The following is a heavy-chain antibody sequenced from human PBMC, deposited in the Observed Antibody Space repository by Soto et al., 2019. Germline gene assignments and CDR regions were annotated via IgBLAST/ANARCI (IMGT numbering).Heavy chain of an antibody. D-gene: IGHD3-10*01. CDR2: IYSTGKT. CDR3: ARAPPGPSPRWDV. V-gene: IGHV4-30-2*06. CDR1: GGSMSSGGHS. Sequence: QVQLQESGSRLVKPSQTLSVTCAVSGGSMSSGGHSWSWIRQSPGKGLEWIGCIYSTGKTYYNPSLKSRVTISVDTSKNLFSLNVTSVTAAETAVYYCARAPPGPSPRWDVWGQGTTVTVSS. J-gene: IGHJ6*02.